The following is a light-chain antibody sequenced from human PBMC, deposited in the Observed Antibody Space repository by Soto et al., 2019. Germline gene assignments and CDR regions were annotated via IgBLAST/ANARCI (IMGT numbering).Light chain of an antibody. Sequence: ALTQPASVSGSPGQSITISCTGTSSDVGGYNYVSWYQQHPGKAPKLMIYEVSNRPSGVSNRFSGSKSGNTASLTISGLQAEDEADYYCSSYTSSSTPRYVFGTGTKVTVL. CDR1: SSDVGGYNY. V-gene: IGLV2-14*01. CDR2: EVS. CDR3: SSYTSSSTPRYV. J-gene: IGLJ1*01.